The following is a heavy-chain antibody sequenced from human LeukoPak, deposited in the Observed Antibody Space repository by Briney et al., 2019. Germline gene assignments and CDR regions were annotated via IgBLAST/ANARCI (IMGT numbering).Heavy chain of an antibody. D-gene: IGHD6-19*01. V-gene: IGHV4-39*07. CDR3: ATSSGWSIGAFDI. CDR1: GGSISSGSYY. CDR2: IYYSGST. J-gene: IGHJ3*02. Sequence: PSETLSLTCTVSGGSISSGSYYWGWIRQPPGKGLEWIGSIYYSGSTYYNPSLKSRVTISVDTSKNQFSLKLSSVTAADTAAYYCATSSGWSIGAFDIWGQGTMVTVSS.